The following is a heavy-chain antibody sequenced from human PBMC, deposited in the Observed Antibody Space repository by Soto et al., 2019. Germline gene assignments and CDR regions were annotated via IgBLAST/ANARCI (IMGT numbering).Heavy chain of an antibody. J-gene: IGHJ5*02. CDR3: TTDGPQWLVWFGWFDP. V-gene: IGHV3-15*04. CDR2: IESKTDGGTT. D-gene: IGHD6-19*01. CDR1: GFTFSNAW. Sequence: EVQLVESGGGLVKPGGSLRLSCAASGFTFSNAWMSWVRQAPGKGLEWVGRIESKTDGGTTDYAAPVKGRFTISRDDSKNTLYLQMNSLKTEDTAVYYCTTDGPQWLVWFGWFDPWGQGTLVTVSS.